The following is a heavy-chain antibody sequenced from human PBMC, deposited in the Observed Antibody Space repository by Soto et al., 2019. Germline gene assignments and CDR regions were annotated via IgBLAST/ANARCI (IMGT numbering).Heavy chain of an antibody. CDR1: GFTFTKYG. Sequence: QVQLVESGGGVVQPGRSLRLSCTASGFTFTKYGMHWVRQAPGKGLEWVAVISYDGSNKYYTDSVKGRFTISRDNSNNILYLEASSLRGEDTSVYYCAKELEQGVASLDPWGQGTLVIVSS. D-gene: IGHD3-10*01. CDR3: AKELEQGVASLDP. CDR2: ISYDGSNK. J-gene: IGHJ5*02. V-gene: IGHV3-30*18.